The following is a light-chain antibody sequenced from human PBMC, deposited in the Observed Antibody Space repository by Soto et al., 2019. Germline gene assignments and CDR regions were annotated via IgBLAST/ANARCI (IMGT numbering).Light chain of an antibody. V-gene: IGKV1-5*03. CDR2: KAS. CDR3: QQYNSWYT. J-gene: IGKJ2*01. Sequence: DIPMTQSPSTLSASVGDRVTITCRASQNINSWLAWYQQKPGKDPKLLIYKASSLESGVPSRFSGSGSGTEFTLTISSLQPDDFATYYCQQYNSWYTFGQGTKLEIK. CDR1: QNINSW.